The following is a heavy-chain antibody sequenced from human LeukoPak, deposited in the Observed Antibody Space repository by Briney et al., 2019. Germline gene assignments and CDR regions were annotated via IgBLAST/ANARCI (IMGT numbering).Heavy chain of an antibody. D-gene: IGHD4-23*01. CDR1: GYTFTGYY. J-gene: IGHJ6*03. CDR3: ARDRKTTVGLTYYYYYMDV. Sequence: GASVKVSCKASGYTFTGYYMHWVRQAPGQGLEWMGWINPNSGGTNYAQKFQGRVTMTRDTSISTAYMELSRLRSDDTAVYYCARDRKTTVGLTYYYYYMDVWGKGTTVTISS. V-gene: IGHV1-2*02. CDR2: INPNSGGT.